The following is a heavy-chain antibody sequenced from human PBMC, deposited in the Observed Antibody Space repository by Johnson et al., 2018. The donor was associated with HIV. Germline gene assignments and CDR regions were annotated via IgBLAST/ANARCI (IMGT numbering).Heavy chain of an antibody. CDR2: INWNGGNT. CDR1: GFTFNSYG. CDR3: ARVTNDAFDI. J-gene: IGHJ3*02. Sequence: VQLVESGGGVVQPGGSLRLSCAASGFTFNSYGMHWVRQAPGKGLEWVSGINWNGGNTGYADSVKGRFTISRDNAKNSLYLQMNSLRAGDTAVYYCARVTNDAFDIWGQGTMVTVSS. V-gene: IGHV3-20*04.